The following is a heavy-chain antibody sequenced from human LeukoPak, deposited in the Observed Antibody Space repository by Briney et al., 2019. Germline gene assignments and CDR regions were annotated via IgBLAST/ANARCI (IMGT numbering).Heavy chain of an antibody. D-gene: IGHD5-12*01. CDR3: ARARGESGPPDY. J-gene: IGHJ4*02. Sequence: ASVKVSCKASGYTFTSYGISWVRQAPGQGLEWMGWISAYSGDTNYAQKFQGRVTITADESTSTAYMELSSLRSEDTAVYYCARARGESGPPDYWGQGTLVTVSS. CDR1: GYTFTSYG. V-gene: IGHV1-18*01. CDR2: ISAYSGDT.